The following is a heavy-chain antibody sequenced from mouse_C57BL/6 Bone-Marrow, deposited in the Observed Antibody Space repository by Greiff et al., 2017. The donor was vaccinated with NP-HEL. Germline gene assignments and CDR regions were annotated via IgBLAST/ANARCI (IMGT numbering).Heavy chain of an antibody. J-gene: IGHJ4*01. D-gene: IGHD2-3*01. CDR3: ARNDGYYVLAMDY. V-gene: IGHV1-81*01. CDR1: GYTFTRYG. Sequence: VQLQQSGAELARPGASVKLSCKASGYTFTRYGISWVKQRTGQGLEWIGEIYPRSGNTYYNEKFKGKATLTADNSSSTAYMELRSLTSEDSAVYFCARNDGYYVLAMDYWGQGTSVTVSS. CDR2: IYPRSGNT.